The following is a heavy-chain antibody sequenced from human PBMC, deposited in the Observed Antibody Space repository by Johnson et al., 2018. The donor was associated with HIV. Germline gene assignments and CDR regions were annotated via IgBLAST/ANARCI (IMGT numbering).Heavy chain of an antibody. Sequence: VQLVESGGGLVKPGGSLRLSCAASGFTFSDYYMSWIRQAPGKGLEWVGHIRSKANSYATTYAASVKGRFTISRDDSKNTAYLQMNSLRAEDTAIYYCAKSPAKDHGGNSGAFAIGGQGTMVTVSS. CDR1: GFTFSDYY. CDR3: AKSPAKDHGGNSGAFAI. CDR2: IRSKANSYAT. D-gene: IGHD4-23*01. V-gene: IGHV3-73*01. J-gene: IGHJ3*02.